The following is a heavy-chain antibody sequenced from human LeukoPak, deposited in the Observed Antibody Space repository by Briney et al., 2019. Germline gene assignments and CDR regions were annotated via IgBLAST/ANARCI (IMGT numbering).Heavy chain of an antibody. CDR3: TSDDPVNRS. J-gene: IGHJ4*02. V-gene: IGHV3-15*01. Sequence: GGSLRLSCAASGFAFSNAWMSWVRQAPGKGLEWVGRIKSKTNGETTDYAAPLKGRFTISRDDSKNTLFLQVNTPKTEDTAMYYCTSDDPVNRSWGQGTLVTVSS. CDR1: GFAFSNAW. CDR2: IKSKTNGETT.